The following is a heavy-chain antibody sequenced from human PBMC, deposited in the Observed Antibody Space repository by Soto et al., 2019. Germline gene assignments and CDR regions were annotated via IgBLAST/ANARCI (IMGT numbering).Heavy chain of an antibody. Sequence: GESQKISYKGSAYSFTKYWIAWVRQMPGKGLEWMGIIYPGDSDTRYSPSFQGQVTISADKSISTAYLQWSSLKASDTAVYYCARPSPLSYYYYGMDVWGQGTTVTVSS. CDR2: IYPGDSDT. CDR1: AYSFTKYW. V-gene: IGHV5-51*01. CDR3: ARPSPLSYYYYGMDV. J-gene: IGHJ6*02.